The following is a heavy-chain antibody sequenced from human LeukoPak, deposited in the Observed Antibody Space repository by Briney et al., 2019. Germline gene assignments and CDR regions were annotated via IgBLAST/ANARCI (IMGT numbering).Heavy chain of an antibody. V-gene: IGHV4-39*02. D-gene: IGHD5-18*01. CDR3: ARDLGYSYGGGLDY. CDR1: GGSISSSSYY. Sequence: PSETLSLTCTVSGGSISSSSYYWGWIRQPPGKGLEWIGSIYYSGSTYYNPSLKSRVTISVDTSKNQFSLKLSSVTAADTAVYYCARDLGYSYGGGLDYWGQGTLSPSPQ. J-gene: IGHJ4*02. CDR2: IYYSGST.